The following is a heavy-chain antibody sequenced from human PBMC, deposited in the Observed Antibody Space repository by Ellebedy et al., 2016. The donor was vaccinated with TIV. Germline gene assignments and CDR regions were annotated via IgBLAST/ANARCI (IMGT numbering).Heavy chain of an antibody. J-gene: IGHJ6*02. CDR1: GYTFTSYG. V-gene: IGHV1-18*01. CDR3: ARGGAGCTGGACHPRGYIYYYGLDV. Sequence: AASVKVSCKASGYTFTSYGISWVRQAPGQGLEWMGWISAYNGNTNYAQKVQGRVTMTTDTSTSTAYMELRSLRSDDTAVYYCARGGAGCTGGACHPRGYIYYYGLDVWGQGTTVTVSS. D-gene: IGHD2-8*02. CDR2: ISAYNGNT.